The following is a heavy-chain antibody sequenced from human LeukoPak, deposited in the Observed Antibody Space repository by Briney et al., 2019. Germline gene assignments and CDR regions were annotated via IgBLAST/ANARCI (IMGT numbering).Heavy chain of an antibody. V-gene: IGHV1-3*01. Sequence: ASVKVSCKASGYTFTRYAIYWVRQAPGQRLEWMGWINAGNGNTKFSQKLQDRVTITRDTSASTAYMELSSLRSEDTAVYYCARDYGDYNYYYYYGMDVWGQGTTVTVSS. CDR3: ARDYGDYNYYYYYGMDV. CDR1: GYTFTRYA. CDR2: INAGNGNT. D-gene: IGHD4-17*01. J-gene: IGHJ6*02.